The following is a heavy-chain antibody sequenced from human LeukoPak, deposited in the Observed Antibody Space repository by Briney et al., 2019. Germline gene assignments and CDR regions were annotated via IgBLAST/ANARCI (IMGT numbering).Heavy chain of an antibody. J-gene: IGHJ6*03. V-gene: IGHV4-34*01. CDR1: GGSFSGYY. CDR2: INHSGST. D-gene: IGHD2-15*01. Sequence: ETLSLTCAVYGGSFSGYYWSWIRQPPGKGLEWIGEINHSGSTNYNPSLKSRVTISVDTPKNQFSLKLSSVTAEDTAVYYCARRLRWHMDVWGKGTTVTVSS. CDR3: ARRLRWHMDV.